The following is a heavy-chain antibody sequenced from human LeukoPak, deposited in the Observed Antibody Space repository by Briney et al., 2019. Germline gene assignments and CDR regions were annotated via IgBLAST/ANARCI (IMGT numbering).Heavy chain of an antibody. CDR3: ARIGSDNWNDRGSDY. Sequence: PGGSLRLSCAASGFTFSSYEMNWVRQAPGKGLEWVSYISSSGSTIYYADSVKGRFTISRDNAKNSLYLQMNSLRAEDTAVYYCARIGSDNWNDRGSDYWGQGTLVTVSS. D-gene: IGHD1-20*01. CDR2: ISSSGSTI. CDR1: GFTFSSYE. J-gene: IGHJ4*02. V-gene: IGHV3-48*03.